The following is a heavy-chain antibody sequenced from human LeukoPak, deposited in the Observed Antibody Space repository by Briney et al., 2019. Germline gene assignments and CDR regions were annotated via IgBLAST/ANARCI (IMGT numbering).Heavy chain of an antibody. CDR1: GYSLTNYW. CDR2: FYPGDSDT. CDR3: ARQGDGYNYYYFDY. V-gene: IGHV5-51*01. D-gene: IGHD5-24*01. Sequence: GEALEISRKGSGYSLTNYWIGWVRQMPGKGPEWVGMFYPGDSDTRYSPSFQGQVTISADKSISTAHLQWSSLKASDTAMYYCARQGDGYNYYYFDYWGQGTLVTVSS. J-gene: IGHJ4*02.